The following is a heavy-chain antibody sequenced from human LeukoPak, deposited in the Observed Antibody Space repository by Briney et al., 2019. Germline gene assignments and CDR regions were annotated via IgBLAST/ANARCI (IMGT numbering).Heavy chain of an antibody. CDR3: ARVPYDSSGYSFDY. J-gene: IGHJ4*02. V-gene: IGHV4-4*07. D-gene: IGHD3-22*01. CDR1: GGSISSYY. Sequence: SETLSLTCTVSGGSISSYYWSWIRQPAGKGLEWIGRIYTSGSTNYNPSLKSRVTMSVDTSKNQFSLKLSSVTAADTAVYYCARVPYDSSGYSFDYWGQGTLVTVSS. CDR2: IYTSGST.